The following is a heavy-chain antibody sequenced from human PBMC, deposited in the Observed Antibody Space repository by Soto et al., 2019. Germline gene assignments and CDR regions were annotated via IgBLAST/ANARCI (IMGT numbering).Heavy chain of an antibody. D-gene: IGHD3-22*01. V-gene: IGHV1-69*13. CDR3: ARDGGYYDSSGFAAFDI. J-gene: IGHJ3*02. CDR2: IIPIFGTA. CDR1: GGTFSSYA. Sequence: ASVKVSCKASGGTFSSYAISWVRQAPGQGLEWMGGIIPIFGTANYAQKFQGRVTITADESTSTAYMELSSLRSEDTAVYYCARDGGYYDSSGFAAFDIWGQGTMVTVSS.